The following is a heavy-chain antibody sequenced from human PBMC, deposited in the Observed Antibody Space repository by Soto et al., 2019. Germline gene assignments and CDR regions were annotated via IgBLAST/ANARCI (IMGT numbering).Heavy chain of an antibody. D-gene: IGHD7-27*01. CDR2: IYYIGST. J-gene: IGHJ4*02. CDR1: GDSITNSNYY. Sequence: SETLSLTCTVSGDSITNSNYYWGWFRQPPGKGLEWIASIYYIGSTYYNPSLKSRVTISVDTSNNQVSLNLTSVTAADTAVYYCARANWYSEYWGQGTLVTVSS. CDR3: ARANWYSEY. V-gene: IGHV4-39*01.